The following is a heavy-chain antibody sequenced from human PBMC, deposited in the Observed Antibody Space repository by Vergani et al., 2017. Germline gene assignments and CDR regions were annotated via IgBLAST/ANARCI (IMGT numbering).Heavy chain of an antibody. Sequence: QVQLVQSGAEVRKPGASVTVSCEASGFNFYGYNIHWVRQAPGQRLDWMGWINPNSGDTKYAEKFQGRVTMTSDTSIDTAYMELSDLTSDDSAIYYCARGRWRGTGTCFDIWGQGVQVTVSS. CDR3: ARGRWRGTGTCFDI. J-gene: IGHJ4*02. CDR1: GFNFYGYN. CDR2: INPNSGDT. D-gene: IGHD3/OR15-3a*01. V-gene: IGHV1-2*02.